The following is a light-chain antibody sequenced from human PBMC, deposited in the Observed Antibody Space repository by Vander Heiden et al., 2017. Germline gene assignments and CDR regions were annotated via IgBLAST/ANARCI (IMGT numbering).Light chain of an antibody. CDR3: QQSDNTPST. Sequence: DIQMTQSPSSLSASVGDRVTITCRASQSISSYLNWYQQKPGKAPKLLIYAASSLQSGVPSRFSGSGSGTDFTLTISRLQPEDFATYYCQQSDNTPSTFGQGTKMEIK. CDR1: QSISSY. CDR2: AAS. J-gene: IGKJ2*02. V-gene: IGKV1-39*01.